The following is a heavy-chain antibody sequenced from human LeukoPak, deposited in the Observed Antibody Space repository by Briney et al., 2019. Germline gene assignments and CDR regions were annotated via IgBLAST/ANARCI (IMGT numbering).Heavy chain of an antibody. CDR2: ISYTGST. V-gene: IGHV4-39*07. CDR3: AADYSGNYHVEFDY. D-gene: IGHD1-26*01. J-gene: IGHJ4*02. CDR1: GGSISSSSYY. Sequence: SETLSLTCTVSGGSISSSSYYWGWIRQPPGKGLEWIGSISYTGSTYYNPSLKSRVTISVDTSKNQFSLKLSSVTAADTAVYYCAADYSGNYHVEFDYWGQGTLVTVSS.